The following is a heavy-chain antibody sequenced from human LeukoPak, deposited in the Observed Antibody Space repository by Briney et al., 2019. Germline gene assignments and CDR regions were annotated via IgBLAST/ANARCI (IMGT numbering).Heavy chain of an antibody. V-gene: IGHV1-8*01. D-gene: IGHD7-27*01. CDR3: ARGPPNWGYDY. CDR1: GYTFTSYG. J-gene: IGHJ4*02. CDR2: MSPNSGDT. Sequence: ASVMVSCKASGYTFTSYGFNWVRQATGQRPEWMGWMSPNSGDTGYAQKFQDRVTMTRNTSISTAYMELSSLRSDDTAVYYCARGPPNWGYDYWGPGTLVTVSS.